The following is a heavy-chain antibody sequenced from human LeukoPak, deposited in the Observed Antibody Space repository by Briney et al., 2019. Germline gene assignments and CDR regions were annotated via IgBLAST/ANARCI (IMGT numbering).Heavy chain of an antibody. CDR2: TYYRSKWYY. Sequence: SQTLSLTCDISGDTVSSNSAAWNWITQSPSRGLEGLGRTYYRSKWYYDYAVSVKSRITISPDTSKNQFSLQLNSVTADATAVYYCARGFALDFWGQGTMVTVSS. CDR1: GDTVSSNSAA. V-gene: IGHV6-1*01. CDR3: ARGFALDF. J-gene: IGHJ3*01.